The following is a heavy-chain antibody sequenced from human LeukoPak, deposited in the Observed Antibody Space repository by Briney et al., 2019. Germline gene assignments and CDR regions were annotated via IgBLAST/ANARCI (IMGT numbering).Heavy chain of an antibody. CDR2: ICGSGGCT. CDR1: GFTFNTYA. J-gene: IGHJ4*02. D-gene: IGHD6-19*01. V-gene: IGHV3-23*01. CDR3: AKTTVGYSSGRYPGWPADC. Sequence: GGSPRLSCEASGFTFNTYAIYWVRQAPGKGLEWVSGICGSGGCTYYADSVKGRFTISRDNSKSTVYLQMNSLTADDTAVYYCAKTTVGYSSGRYPGWPADCWGQGTLVTVSS.